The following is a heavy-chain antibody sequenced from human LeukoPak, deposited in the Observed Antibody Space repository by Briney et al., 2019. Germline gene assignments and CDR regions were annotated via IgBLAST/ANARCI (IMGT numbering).Heavy chain of an antibody. V-gene: IGHV1-46*01. CDR3: ALYSGTWY. Sequence: ASVKVSCKASGYTFTTYYIHWVRQAPGQGLEWMGIINPTGGSTTYAQKFQGRVTMTRDTSTSTVFMEVNSLRSEDTAVYYCALYSGTWYWGQETLVTVSS. J-gene: IGHJ4*02. D-gene: IGHD6-13*01. CDR2: INPTGGST. CDR1: GYTFTTYY.